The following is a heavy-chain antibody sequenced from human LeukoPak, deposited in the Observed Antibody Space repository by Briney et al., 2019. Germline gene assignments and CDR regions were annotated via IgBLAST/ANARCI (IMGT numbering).Heavy chain of an antibody. Sequence: PSETLSLTCAVYGGSFSGYYWSWIRQPPGKGLEWIGEINHSGSTNYNPSLKSRVTISVDTSKNQFSLKLSSVTAADTAVYHCARGKDYYDSSGYLIYWGQGTLVTVSS. D-gene: IGHD3-22*01. V-gene: IGHV4-34*01. J-gene: IGHJ4*02. CDR3: ARGKDYYDSSGYLIY. CDR2: INHSGST. CDR1: GGSFSGYY.